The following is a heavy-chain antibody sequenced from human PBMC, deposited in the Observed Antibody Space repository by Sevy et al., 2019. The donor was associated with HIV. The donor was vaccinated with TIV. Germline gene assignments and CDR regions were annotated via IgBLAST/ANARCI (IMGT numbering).Heavy chain of an antibody. D-gene: IGHD3-10*01. CDR2: ISYDGSNK. Sequence: GGSLRLSCAVSGFTFSSYAMHWVRQAPGKGLEWVAVISYDGSNKYYADSVKGRFTFSRDNSKNTLYLQMNSLRAEDTAVYYCARGAYGSGSYPNDYWGQGTLVTVSS. CDR1: GFTFSSYA. J-gene: IGHJ4*02. V-gene: IGHV3-30-3*01. CDR3: ARGAYGSGSYPNDY.